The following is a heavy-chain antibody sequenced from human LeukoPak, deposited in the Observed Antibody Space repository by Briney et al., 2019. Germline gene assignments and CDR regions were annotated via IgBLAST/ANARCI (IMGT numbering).Heavy chain of an antibody. CDR3: ARGSPSHYGSGSYYTWWFDP. CDR1: GGSFSGYY. D-gene: IGHD3-10*01. J-gene: IGHJ5*02. V-gene: IGHV4-34*01. Sequence: SETLSLTCAVYGGSFSGYYWSWIRQPPGKGLEWIGEINHSGSTNYNPSLKSRVTISVDTSKNQFSLKLSSVTAADTAAYYCARGSPSHYGSGSYYTWWFDPWGQGTLVTVSS. CDR2: INHSGST.